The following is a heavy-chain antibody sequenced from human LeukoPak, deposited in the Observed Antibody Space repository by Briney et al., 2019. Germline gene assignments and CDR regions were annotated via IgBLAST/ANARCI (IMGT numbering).Heavy chain of an antibody. CDR1: GFIFSSYE. Sequence: GGSLRLSCAASGFIFSSYEMNWVRQAPGKGLEWVSYISSSGRTKYYADSVRGRFTISRDNAKNSLYLQMNSLRADDTAIYYCARVGWFGETLCGMDVWGQGTTVTVSS. V-gene: IGHV3-48*03. CDR2: ISSSGRTK. J-gene: IGHJ6*02. D-gene: IGHD3-10*01. CDR3: ARVGWFGETLCGMDV.